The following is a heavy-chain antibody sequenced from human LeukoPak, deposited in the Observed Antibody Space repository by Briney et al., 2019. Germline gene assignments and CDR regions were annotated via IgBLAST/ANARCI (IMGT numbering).Heavy chain of an antibody. CDR2: INHSGRT. CDR1: GGSFSGYY. J-gene: IGHJ5*02. CDR3: ARPLGYCSDSRCPQSWFDP. V-gene: IGHV4-34*01. Sequence: SETLSLTCAVSGGSFSGYYWTWIRQPPGKGLEWIGEINHSGRTNYNPSLKSRVIMTVDTSKNQFSLKLSSVTAADTAVYYCARPLGYCSDSRCPQSWFDPWGQGTLVTVSS. D-gene: IGHD2-15*01.